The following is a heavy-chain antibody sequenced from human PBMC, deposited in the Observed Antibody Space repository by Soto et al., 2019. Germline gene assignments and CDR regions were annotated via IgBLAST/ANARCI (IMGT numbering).Heavy chain of an antibody. CDR1: GYRFTSYW. J-gene: IGHJ6*02. Sequence: PEESLTISCQVSGYRFTSYWISWVLQMPGKGLECMGRIDASDSDTNSSPSFQGHVTIASDKSISTAYLQWSSLKASDTAMYYCARRPLTRTGGMDVWGQGTTVTVS. CDR2: IDASDSDT. V-gene: IGHV5-10-1*01. D-gene: IGHD3-16*01. CDR3: ARRPLTRTGGMDV.